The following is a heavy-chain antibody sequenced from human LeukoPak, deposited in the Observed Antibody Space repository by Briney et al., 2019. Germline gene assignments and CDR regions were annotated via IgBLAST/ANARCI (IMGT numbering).Heavy chain of an antibody. CDR3: AKSSYSSSWYVFYYGMDV. V-gene: IGHV3-23*01. J-gene: IGHJ6*04. CDR2: ISGSGGRT. D-gene: IGHD6-13*01. CDR1: GFTFSSYA. Sequence: GGSLRLSCAASGFTFSSYAMSWVRQAPGKGLEWVSTISGSGGRTYYTDSVKGRFTISRDNSKNTLFLQMNSLRAEDTAVYYCAKSSYSSSWYVFYYGMDVWGKGTTVTVSS.